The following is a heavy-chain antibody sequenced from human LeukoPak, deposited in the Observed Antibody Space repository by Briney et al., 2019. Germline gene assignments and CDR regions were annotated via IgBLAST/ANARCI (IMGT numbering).Heavy chain of an antibody. CDR2: IYHSGNT. CDR1: GYSISTGYY. J-gene: IGHJ5*02. D-gene: IGHD6-13*01. V-gene: IGHV4-38-2*02. CDR3: ARELGYSSSWSENWFDP. Sequence: PSETLSLTCTVSGYSISTGYYWGWIRQPPGKGLEWIGSIYHSGNTYYNPSLNSRVTISVDTSKNQFSLKLSSVTAADTAVYYCARELGYSSSWSENWFDPWGQGTLVTVSS.